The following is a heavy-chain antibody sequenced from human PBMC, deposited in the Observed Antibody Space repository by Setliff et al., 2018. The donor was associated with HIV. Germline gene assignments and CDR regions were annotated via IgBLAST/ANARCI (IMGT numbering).Heavy chain of an antibody. Sequence: SETLSLTCTVSGASIRSQYWSWIRKPPGKGLEWIGYISYSGSTNYNPSLESRVAMSVDTSKQQFSLEVSSVTAADTAVYYCARTRGYSYGTPAGFDYWGRGSLVTVSS. CDR2: ISYSGST. D-gene: IGHD5-18*01. CDR1: GASIRSQY. CDR3: ARTRGYSYGTPAGFDY. V-gene: IGHV4-59*11. J-gene: IGHJ4*01.